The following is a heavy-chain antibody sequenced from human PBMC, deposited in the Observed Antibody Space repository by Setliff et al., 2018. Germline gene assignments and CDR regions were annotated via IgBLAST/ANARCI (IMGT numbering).Heavy chain of an antibody. Sequence: ASVKVSCKASGYTFTSYGFSWVRQAPGQGLEWMGRISVYNGNTNYGQRYQGRVAMTTDTSASTVYMELSSLRYEDTAVYYCASAEVVVAPWGQGTLVTVSS. CDR3: ASAEVVVAP. J-gene: IGHJ4*02. CDR2: ISVYNGNT. V-gene: IGHV1-18*01. D-gene: IGHD2-15*01. CDR1: GYTFTSYG.